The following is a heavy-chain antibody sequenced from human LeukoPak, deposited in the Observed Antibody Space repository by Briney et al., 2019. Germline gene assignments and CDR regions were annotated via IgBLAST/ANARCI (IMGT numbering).Heavy chain of an antibody. V-gene: IGHV1-8*01. J-gene: IGHJ4*02. CDR3: ARAGLWFGESEYYFDY. Sequence: GASVKVSCKASGYTFTSYDINWVRQATGQGLEWMGWMNPNSGNTGYAQKFQGRVTMTRNTSISTAYMELSSLRSEDTAVYYCARAGLWFGESEYYFDYWGQGTLVTVSS. D-gene: IGHD3-10*01. CDR1: GYTFTSYD. CDR2: MNPNSGNT.